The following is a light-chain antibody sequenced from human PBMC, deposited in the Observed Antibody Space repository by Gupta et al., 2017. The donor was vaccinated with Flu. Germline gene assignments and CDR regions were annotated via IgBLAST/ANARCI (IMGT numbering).Light chain of an antibody. CDR2: KDS. V-gene: IGLV3-25*02. CDR1: ALPKQY. Sequence: SYELTQPPSVSVSLGQTARIPCSGDALPKQYAYWYQQKPGQAPVLVIYKDSERPSGIPERFSGSSSGTTVTLTISGVQAEDEADYYCQSADSSGTYSVFGGGTKLTVL. J-gene: IGLJ3*02. CDR3: QSADSSGTYSV.